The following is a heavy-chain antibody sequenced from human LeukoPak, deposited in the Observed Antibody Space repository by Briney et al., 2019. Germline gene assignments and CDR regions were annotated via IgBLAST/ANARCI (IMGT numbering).Heavy chain of an antibody. CDR3: ARDVGGNLDY. J-gene: IGHJ4*02. CDR2: ISSGSGYI. D-gene: IGHD1-26*01. CDR1: GFTFSTYP. V-gene: IGHV3-21*01. Sequence: GGSLRLPCAASGFTFSTYPMNWVRQAPGKELEWVSSISSGSGYIYYADSVKGRFIISRDNAKNSLYLQMNSLRAEDTAVYYCARDVGGNLDYWGQGILVTVSS.